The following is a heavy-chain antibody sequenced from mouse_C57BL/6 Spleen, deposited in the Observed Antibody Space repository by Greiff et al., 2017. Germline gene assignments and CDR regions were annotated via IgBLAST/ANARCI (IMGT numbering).Heavy chain of an antibody. Sequence: VKLVESGPGLVAPSQSLSITCTVSGFSLTSYGVDWVRQSPGKGLEWLGVIWGVGSTNYNSALKSRLSISKDNSKSQVFLKMNSLQTDDTAMYYCASTHYDYDAWFAYWGQGTLVTVSA. J-gene: IGHJ3*01. D-gene: IGHD2-4*01. CDR3: ASTHYDYDAWFAY. CDR2: IWGVGST. V-gene: IGHV2-6*01. CDR1: GFSLTSYG.